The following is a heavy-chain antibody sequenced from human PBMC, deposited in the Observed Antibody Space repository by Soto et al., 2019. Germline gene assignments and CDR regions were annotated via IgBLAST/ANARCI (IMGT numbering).Heavy chain of an antibody. J-gene: IGHJ4*02. D-gene: IGHD6-19*01. CDR2: IYYSGSI. CDR3: ARSIRSGWYAYYFDY. Sequence: PSETLSLTCTVSGGSISSSSYYWGWIRQPPGKGLEWIGSIYYSGSIYYNPSLKSRVTISVDTSKNQFSLKLSSVIAADTAVYYCARSIRSGWYAYYFDYWGQGTLVTVSS. CDR1: GGSISSSSYY. V-gene: IGHV4-39*01.